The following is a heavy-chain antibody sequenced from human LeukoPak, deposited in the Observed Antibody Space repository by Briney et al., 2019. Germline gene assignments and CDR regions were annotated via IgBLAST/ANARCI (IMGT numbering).Heavy chain of an antibody. J-gene: IGHJ6*03. Sequence: SVKVSCKASGGTFSSYTISWVRQAPGQGLEWRGRIIPILGIANYAQKFQGRVTITADKSTSTAYMELSSLRSEDTAVYYCARDGPPYYDFWSGEAPYYYYMDVWGKETTVTVSS. CDR1: GGTFSSYT. CDR3: ARDGPPYYDFWSGEAPYYYYMDV. D-gene: IGHD3-3*01. CDR2: IIPILGIA. V-gene: IGHV1-69*04.